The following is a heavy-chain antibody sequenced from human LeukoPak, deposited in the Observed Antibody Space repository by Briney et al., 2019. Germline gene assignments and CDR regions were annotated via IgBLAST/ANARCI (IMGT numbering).Heavy chain of an antibody. CDR2: KYHNGST. V-gene: IGHV4-38-2*02. Sequence: PSETLSLTCVVSGYCISSGFQWGWRRQPPGKGLEWIGTKYHNGSTYYNPSLRSRVTISVDKSKNKFYLKLSSVTAADTAVYYCARDGQRCNGSNCYSVDVGGEGTMVTVSS. J-gene: IGHJ3*01. CDR1: GYCISSGFQ. CDR3: ARDGQRCNGSNCYSVDV. D-gene: IGHD2-2*02.